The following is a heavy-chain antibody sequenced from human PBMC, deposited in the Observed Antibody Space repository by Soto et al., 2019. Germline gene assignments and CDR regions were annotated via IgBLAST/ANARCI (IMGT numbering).Heavy chain of an antibody. CDR3: ARSFVELGNDY. J-gene: IGHJ4*02. D-gene: IGHD1-26*01. CDR1: GGSISNSNW. CDR2: IYHTGST. Sequence: QVQLQESGPGLVKPSGTLSLTCLVSGGSISNSNWWSWVRQPPGKGLEWIGKIYHTGSTNYNPSLKSRLTISVDKSNNQFSLKLNSVTAADTAVYYCARSFVELGNDYWGQGILVTVSS. V-gene: IGHV4-4*02.